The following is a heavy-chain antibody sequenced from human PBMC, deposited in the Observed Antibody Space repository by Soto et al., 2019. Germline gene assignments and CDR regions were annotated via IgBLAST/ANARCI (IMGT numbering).Heavy chain of an antibody. V-gene: IGHV1-2*02. CDR3: ARAQLELPPGVPIMWVEDAFDI. CDR2: INPNSGGT. D-gene: IGHD1-7*01. J-gene: IGHJ3*02. Sequence: QVQLVQSGAEVKKPGASVKVSCKASGYTFTGYYMHWVRQAPGQGLEWMGWINPNSGGTNYAQKFQGRVTMTRDTSLSTAYMELSRLRSDDTAVYYCARAQLELPPGVPIMWVEDAFDIWGQGTMVSVSS. CDR1: GYTFTGYY.